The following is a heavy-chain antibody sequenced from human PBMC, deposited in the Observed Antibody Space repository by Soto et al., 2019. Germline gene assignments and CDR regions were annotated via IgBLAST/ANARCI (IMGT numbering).Heavy chain of an antibody. J-gene: IGHJ6*02. CDR1: GFTFSSYS. CDR2: ISSSSSYI. CDR3: AGGTWQGYYYYYGMDV. V-gene: IGHV3-21*01. D-gene: IGHD3-16*01. Sequence: GGSLRLSCAASGFTFSSYSMNWVRQAPGKGLEWVSSISSSSSYIYYADSVKGRFTISRDNAKNSLYLQMNSLRAEDTAVYYCAGGTWQGYYYYYGMDVWGQGTTVTVSS.